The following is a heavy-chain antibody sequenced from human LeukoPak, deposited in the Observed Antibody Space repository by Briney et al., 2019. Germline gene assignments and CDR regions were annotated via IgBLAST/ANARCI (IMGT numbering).Heavy chain of an antibody. CDR1: GYTFTSYY. CDR3: ARVGEGYCSGGSCPFDY. J-gene: IGHJ4*02. Sequence: ASVKVSCKXSGYTFTSYYMHWVRQAPGQGLEWMGIINPSGGSTSYSQKFQGRVTMTRDTSTSTVYMELSSLRSEDTAVYYCARVGEGYCSGGSCPFDYWGQGTLVTVSS. CDR2: INPSGGST. D-gene: IGHD2-15*01. V-gene: IGHV1-46*01.